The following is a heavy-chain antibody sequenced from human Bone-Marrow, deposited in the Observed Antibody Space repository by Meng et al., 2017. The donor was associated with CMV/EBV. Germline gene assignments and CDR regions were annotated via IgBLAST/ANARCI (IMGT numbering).Heavy chain of an antibody. CDR3: AKDKQLASFDY. D-gene: IGHD6-13*01. V-gene: IGHV3-9*01. J-gene: IGHJ4*02. Sequence: GGSLRLSCAASGFTFDDYAMHWVRQAPGKGLEWVSGISWNSRIIDYADSVKGRFTISRDNSKNTLYLQMNSLRAEDTAVYYCAKDKQLASFDYWGQGTLVTVSS. CDR1: GFTFDDYA. CDR2: ISWNSRII.